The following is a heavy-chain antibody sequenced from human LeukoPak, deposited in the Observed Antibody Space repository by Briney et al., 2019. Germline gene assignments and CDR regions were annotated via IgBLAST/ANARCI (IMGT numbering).Heavy chain of an antibody. V-gene: IGHV4-38-2*01. Sequence: GSLRLSCAASGFTFSSYEMNWVRQAPGKGLEWIGSIYHSGSTYYNPSLKSRVTISVDTSKNQFSLKLSSVTAADTAVYYCARAWPGIAAAGDWGQGTLVTVSS. CDR1: GFTFSSYE. CDR2: IYHSGST. CDR3: ARAWPGIAAAGD. J-gene: IGHJ4*02. D-gene: IGHD6-13*01.